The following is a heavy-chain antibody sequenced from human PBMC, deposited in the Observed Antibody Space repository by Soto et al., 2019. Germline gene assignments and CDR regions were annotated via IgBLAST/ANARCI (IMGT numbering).Heavy chain of an antibody. CDR2: ISSGGGI. J-gene: IGHJ4*02. CDR1: GFTVSSYE. V-gene: IGHV3-48*03. D-gene: IGHD3-22*01. Sequence: WGSLRLSCAASGFTVSSYEMNWVRQAPGKGLEWLSYISSGGGIYYADSVKGRFTISRDNAKNSLYLQVNSLRADDTAVYYCARVPEFYYGGNGYYEYWGLGNRVTVFS. CDR3: ARVPEFYYGGNGYYEY.